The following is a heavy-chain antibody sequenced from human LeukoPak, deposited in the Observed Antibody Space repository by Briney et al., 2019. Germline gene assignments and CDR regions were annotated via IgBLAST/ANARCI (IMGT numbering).Heavy chain of an antibody. V-gene: IGHV4-59*01. D-gene: IGHD6-13*01. J-gene: IGHJ3*02. CDR1: GGSISSYY. CDR3: ARQQAPYYAFDI. Sequence: SETLSLTCTVSGGSISSYYWSWIRQPPGKGLEWIGYIYYSGSTNYNPSLKSRVTISVDTSKNQFSLKLSPVTAADTAVYYCARQQAPYYAFDIWGQGTMVTVSS. CDR2: IYYSGST.